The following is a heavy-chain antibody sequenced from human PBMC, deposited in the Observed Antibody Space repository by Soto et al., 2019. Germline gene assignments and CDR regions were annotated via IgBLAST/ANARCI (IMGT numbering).Heavy chain of an antibody. D-gene: IGHD3-3*01. J-gene: IGHJ4*02. CDR3: ARGFLTHHFHY. Sequence: VGSLRLSCAASGFTFNENGMHWVRQVAGKGLEWVALIWYDGSNKYYADSVKGRFTISRDNAKKTLYLEMNSLRVEDTAVYYCARGFLTHHFHYWGQGTLVTVSS. CDR2: IWYDGSNK. CDR1: GFTFNENG. V-gene: IGHV3-33*01.